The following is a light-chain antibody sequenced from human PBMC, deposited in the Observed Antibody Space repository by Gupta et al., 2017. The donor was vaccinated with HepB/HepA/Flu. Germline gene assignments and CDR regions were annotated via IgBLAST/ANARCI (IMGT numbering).Light chain of an antibody. CDR2: KDS. Sequence: SYELTQPPSVSVSPGPTARITCSGDALPKQYAYWYQQKPGQAPVLVIYKDSERPSEIPERFSGSSSGTTVTLTIRGVQAEDDDDYYCQSADSSGTAFGGGTKLTVL. V-gene: IGLV3-25*03. CDR3: QSADSSGTA. CDR1: ALPKQY. J-gene: IGLJ3*02.